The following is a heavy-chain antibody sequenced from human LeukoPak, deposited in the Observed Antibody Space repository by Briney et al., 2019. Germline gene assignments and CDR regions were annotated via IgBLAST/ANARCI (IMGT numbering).Heavy chain of an antibody. CDR2: ITKSSSPI. CDR1: GFTFSRYS. D-gene: IGHD2-2*01. J-gene: IGHJ4*02. V-gene: IGHV3-48*01. CDR3: VRDPDALDY. Sequence: PGGSLRLSCAASGFTFSRYSMNWVRQAPGKGLEWVSYITKSSSPIHYADSVKGRFTVSRDNDKGSLYLQMNSLRVEDTAVYYCVRDPDALDYWGQGTLVTVSS.